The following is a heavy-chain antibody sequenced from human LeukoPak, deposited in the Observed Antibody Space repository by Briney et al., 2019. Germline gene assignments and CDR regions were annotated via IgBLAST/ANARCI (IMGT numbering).Heavy chain of an antibody. CDR3: ARDNSIWDGAFDI. CDR1: GFTFSSYW. Sequence: GGSLRLSCAASGFTFSSYWMSWVRQAPGKGLEWVANIKRDGSEKYYVDSVKGRFTISRDNAKNSLSLQMNSLRAEDTAIYYCARDNSIWDGAFDICGRGTMVTVSS. V-gene: IGHV3-7*01. CDR2: IKRDGSEK. J-gene: IGHJ3*02. D-gene: IGHD6-13*01.